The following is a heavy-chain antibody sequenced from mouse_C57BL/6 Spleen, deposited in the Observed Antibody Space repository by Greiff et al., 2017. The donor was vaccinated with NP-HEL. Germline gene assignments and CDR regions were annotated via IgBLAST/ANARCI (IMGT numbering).Heavy chain of an antibody. V-gene: IGHV1-61*01. J-gene: IGHJ2*01. CDR1: GYTFTSYW. D-gene: IGHD1-1*01. CDR2: IYPSDSET. CDR3: ARRVTTVVGGGYFDY. Sequence: VQLQQPGAELVRPGSSVKLSCKASGYTFTSYWMDWVKQRPGQGLEWIGNIYPSDSETNYNQKFKDKATLTVDKSSSTAYMQLSSLTSEDSAVYYGARRVTTVVGGGYFDYWGQGTTLTVSS.